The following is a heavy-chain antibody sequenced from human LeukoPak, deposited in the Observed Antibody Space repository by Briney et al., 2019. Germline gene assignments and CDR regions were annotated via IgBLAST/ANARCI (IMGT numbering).Heavy chain of an antibody. CDR2: ISGSGGST. Sequence: QAGGSLRLSCAASGFTVITNYMSWVRQAPGKGLEWVSAISGSGGSTYYADSVKGRFTISRDNSKNTLYLQMNSLRAEDTAVYYCAKEHTPGIAAAGTGYWGQGTLVTVSS. CDR1: GFTVITNY. J-gene: IGHJ4*02. D-gene: IGHD6-13*01. CDR3: AKEHTPGIAAAGTGY. V-gene: IGHV3-23*01.